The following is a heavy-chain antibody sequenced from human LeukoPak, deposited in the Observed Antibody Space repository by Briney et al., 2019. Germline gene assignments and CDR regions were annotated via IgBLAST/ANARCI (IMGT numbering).Heavy chain of an antibody. D-gene: IGHD4-17*01. CDR3: TKDRVAYGDYVPLDY. Sequence: GGSLRLSCAASGFTFSSYAMSWVRQAPGKGLEWVSAISGSGGSTYYADSVKGRFTISRDNSQNTLYLQMNSLRAEDTAVYYCTKDRVAYGDYVPLDYWGQGTLVTVSS. J-gene: IGHJ4*02. V-gene: IGHV3-23*01. CDR1: GFTFSSYA. CDR2: ISGSGGST.